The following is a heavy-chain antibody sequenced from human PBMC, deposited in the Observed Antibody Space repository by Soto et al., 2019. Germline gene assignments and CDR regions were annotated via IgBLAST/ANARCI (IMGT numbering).Heavy chain of an antibody. D-gene: IGHD2-2*01. CDR3: ARGYCSSTSCYLLGYMDV. CDR1: GYTFTSYD. J-gene: IGHJ6*03. Sequence: ASVKVSCKASGYTFTSYDINWVRQATGQGLEWMGWMNPNRGNTGYAQKFQGRVTMTRNTSISTAYMELSSLRSENTALFYCARGYCSSTSCYLLGYMDVWGKGTTVTVSS. V-gene: IGHV1-8*01. CDR2: MNPNRGNT.